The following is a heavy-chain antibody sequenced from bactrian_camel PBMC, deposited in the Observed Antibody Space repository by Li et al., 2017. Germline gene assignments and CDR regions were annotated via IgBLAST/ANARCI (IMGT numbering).Heavy chain of an antibody. V-gene: IGHV3S55*01. J-gene: IGHJ4*01. Sequence: HVQLVESGGGSVQVGGSLKLSCAYSGATYGHCMGWFRQAQGKEREGVAAVDFEGATFYADSVKGRFTISKDNAKRSLYLQMNSLKTEDTAVYYCASLSAVASTSMKSHWGQGTQVTVS. CDR2: VDFEGAT. CDR3: ASLSAVASTSMKSH. CDR1: GATYGHC. D-gene: IGHD4*01.